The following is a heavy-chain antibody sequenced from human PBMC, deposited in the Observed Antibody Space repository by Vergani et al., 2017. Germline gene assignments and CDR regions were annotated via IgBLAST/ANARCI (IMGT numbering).Heavy chain of an antibody. Sequence: EVQLQESGGGLVKPGGSLRVSCAASGFSFSTYSINWVRQAPGKGLEWVSSISGRSNYIYYADSLKGRFTISRDNSKNLVYLQMNSLRADDTAIYYCAIKKYYDCKDYYQVEPFDYWGQGTLVTVSS. V-gene: IGHV3-21*06. CDR2: ISGRSNYI. J-gene: IGHJ4*02. D-gene: IGHD3-16*01. CDR3: AIKKYYDCKDYYQVEPFDY. CDR1: GFSFSTYS.